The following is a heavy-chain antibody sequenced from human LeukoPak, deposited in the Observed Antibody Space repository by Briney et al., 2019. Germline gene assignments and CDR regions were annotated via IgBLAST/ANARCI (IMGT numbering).Heavy chain of an antibody. CDR3: ARASGSGSYFDY. CDR1: GFTFSSYD. V-gene: IGHV3-13*01. CDR2: IGTAGDT. Sequence: GGSLRLSCAASGFTFSSYDMHWVRHATGKGLEWVSAIGTAGDTYYPGSVKGRFTISRENAKNSLYLQMNSLRAGDTAVYYCARASGSGSYFDYWGQGTLVTVSS. D-gene: IGHD3-10*01. J-gene: IGHJ4*02.